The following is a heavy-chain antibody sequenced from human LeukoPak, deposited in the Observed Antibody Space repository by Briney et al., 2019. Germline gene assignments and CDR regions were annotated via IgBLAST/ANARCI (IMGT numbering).Heavy chain of an antibody. Sequence: GASVNLSCKSSVYTFTSYGISWVRQAPGQGLEWMGWISAYNGNTNYAQTLQGRVTMTTDTSTSTAYMELRSLRSDDTAVCYCARMEVPYYFDYWGQGTLVTVSS. D-gene: IGHD3-3*01. CDR3: ARMEVPYYFDY. V-gene: IGHV1-18*01. CDR1: VYTFTSYG. J-gene: IGHJ4*02. CDR2: ISAYNGNT.